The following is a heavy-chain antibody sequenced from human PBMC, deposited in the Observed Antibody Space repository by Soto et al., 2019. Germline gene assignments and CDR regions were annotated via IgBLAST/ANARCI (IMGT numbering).Heavy chain of an antibody. V-gene: IGHV5-51*01. J-gene: IGHJ4*02. CDR2: IYPGDSDT. CDR1: GYSFTSYW. Sequence: GESLKISCKGTGYSFTSYWIGWVRQMPGKGLEWMGIIYPGDSDTRDSPSFQGQVTISADKSISTAYLQWTSLKASDTAMYYCASSGYNYGFGGPPHYHFEYWGLGTLVTVSS. D-gene: IGHD5-18*01. CDR3: ASSGYNYGFGGPPHYHFEY.